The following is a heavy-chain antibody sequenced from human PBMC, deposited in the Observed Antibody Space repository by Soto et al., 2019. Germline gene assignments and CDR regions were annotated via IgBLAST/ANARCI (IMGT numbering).Heavy chain of an antibody. J-gene: IGHJ6*03. Sequence: SETLSLTCDISGDSVSSNSAAWNWIRQTPSRGLEWLGRTYYRSKWYSNYATSVKSRVTVNPDTFKNQFSLQLNSVTPEDTAVYYCARGSWDDVSGHYYMDVWGKGTTVTVSS. D-gene: IGHD1-1*01. CDR2: TYYRSKWYS. V-gene: IGHV6-1*01. CDR3: ARGSWDDVSGHYYMDV. CDR1: GDSVSSNSAA.